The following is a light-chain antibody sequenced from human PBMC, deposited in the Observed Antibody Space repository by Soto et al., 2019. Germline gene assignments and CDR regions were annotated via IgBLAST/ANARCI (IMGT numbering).Light chain of an antibody. Sequence: EILMTQSPATLSVSPGERATLSCRASQSVSSNVAWYQQKPGQAPRLLIYGASSRATGIPARFSGSGSGTDFSLTISSLQSEDFGVYYCQQRGKWPSTFGPGTKVEMK. J-gene: IGKJ2*02. CDR3: QQRGKWPST. CDR1: QSVSSN. V-gene: IGKV3-15*01. CDR2: GAS.